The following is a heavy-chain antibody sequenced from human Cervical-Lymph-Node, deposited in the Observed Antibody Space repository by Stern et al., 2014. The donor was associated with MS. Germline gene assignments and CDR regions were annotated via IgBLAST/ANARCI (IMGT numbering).Heavy chain of an antibody. V-gene: IGHV5-51*01. CDR1: GYTFTSYW. Sequence: VQLVQSGTEVKRPGESLKISCQASGYTFTSYWIGWVRQMPGKGLEWIAIIFPGGSDIRYSPSFQGQVTISADKSSSTAYLQWNNLKASDTAIYYCARQRYFDYWGQGTLVTVSS. J-gene: IGHJ4*02. CDR2: IFPGGSDI. CDR3: ARQRYFDY.